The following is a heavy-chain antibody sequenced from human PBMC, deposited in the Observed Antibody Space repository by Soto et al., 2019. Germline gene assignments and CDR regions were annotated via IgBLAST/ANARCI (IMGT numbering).Heavy chain of an antibody. CDR2: ISWNSGAR. CDR3: AKKRGRTDVNLYAFAS. CDR1: GFTFGDYG. D-gene: IGHD2-2*02. V-gene: IGHV3-9*01. Sequence: GGSLRLSCTASGFTFGDYGMDWVRQFPGKGLEWVSAISWNSGARLYAVSVRGRFTISRDNAQNSLYLQMDSLRAEDTAVYYCAKKRGRTDVNLYAFASWGQETQVPVS. J-gene: IGHJ4*02.